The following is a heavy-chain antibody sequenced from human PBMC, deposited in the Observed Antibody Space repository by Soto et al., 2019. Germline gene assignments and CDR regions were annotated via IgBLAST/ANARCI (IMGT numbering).Heavy chain of an antibody. CDR3: ARDPVPATEGDY. CDR2: ISSSSSTI. CDR1: GFTFSSYS. D-gene: IGHD6-25*01. Sequence: GGSLRLSCAASGFTFSSYSMNWVRQAPGKGLEWVSYISSSSSTICYADSVKGRFTISRDNAKNSLYLQMNGLRGEDTAVYYCARDPVPATEGDYWGQGTVVTVSS. J-gene: IGHJ4*02. V-gene: IGHV3-48*01.